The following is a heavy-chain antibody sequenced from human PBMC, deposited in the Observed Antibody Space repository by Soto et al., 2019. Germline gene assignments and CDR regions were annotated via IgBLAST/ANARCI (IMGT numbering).Heavy chain of an antibody. CDR1: GFTFSNFG. D-gene: IGHD1-1*01. CDR3: ARDLSGTIDY. Sequence: QVQLVESGGGVVQPGRSLRLSCAASGFTFSNFGMHWVRQAPGKGLEWVTILWHDGSKKYYADFVKGRFTISRDISKNTVDLQMNNLRDDDTAVYYCARDLSGTIDYWGQGTLVTVSS. J-gene: IGHJ4*02. V-gene: IGHV3-33*01. CDR2: LWHDGSKK.